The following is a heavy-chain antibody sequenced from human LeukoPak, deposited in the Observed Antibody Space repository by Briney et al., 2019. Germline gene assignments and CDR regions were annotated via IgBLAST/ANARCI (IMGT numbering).Heavy chain of an antibody. CDR1: GFAFSNYW. V-gene: IGHV3-74*01. CDR2: INSDGSST. Sequence: SGGSPRLPCAASGFAFSNYWMHWVRQAPGKGLVLVSRINSDGSSTSYADSVKGRFTISRDNAKNTLYLQMNSLRAEDTAVYYCARENPPGLPKKALHWGQGTLVTVSS. J-gene: IGHJ4*02. CDR3: ARENPPGLPKKALH.